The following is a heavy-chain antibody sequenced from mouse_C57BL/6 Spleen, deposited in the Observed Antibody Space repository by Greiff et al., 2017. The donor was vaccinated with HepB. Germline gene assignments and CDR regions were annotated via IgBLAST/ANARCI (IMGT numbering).Heavy chain of an antibody. V-gene: IGHV5-4*01. Sequence: EVKLMESGGGLVKPGGSLKLSCAASGFTFSSYAMSWVRQTPEKRLGWVATISDGGSYTYYPDNVKGRFTISRDNAKNNLYLQMSHLKSEDTAMYYCARDGGEGPYFDYCGQGTTLTVSS. J-gene: IGHJ2*01. CDR1: GFTFSSYA. CDR3: ARDGGEGPYFDY. CDR2: ISDGGSYT.